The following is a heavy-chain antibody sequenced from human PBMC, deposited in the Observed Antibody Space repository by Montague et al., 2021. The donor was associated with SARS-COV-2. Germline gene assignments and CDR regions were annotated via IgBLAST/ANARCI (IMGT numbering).Heavy chain of an antibody. J-gene: IGHJ4*02. CDR2: ISKSGEST. CDR1: GFAFSTYA. CDR3: AKRPSGADS. V-gene: IGHV3-23*01. D-gene: IGHD1-26*01. Sequence: SLRLSCAASGFAFSTYAMSWVRQAPGKGLEWVSSISKSGESTFYADSVKGRFTISRDNSKNTLYLQVNSLRAEDTAVYYCAKRPSGADSWGQGTLVTVSS.